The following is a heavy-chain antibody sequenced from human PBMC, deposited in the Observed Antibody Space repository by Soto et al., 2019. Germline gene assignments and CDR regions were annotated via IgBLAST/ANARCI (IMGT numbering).Heavy chain of an antibody. D-gene: IGHD1-7*01. CDR1: GLTFSNYA. J-gene: IGHJ4*02. CDR2: MSGSSSTT. V-gene: IGHV3-23*01. Sequence: EVRLLESGGGLVKPGGLLRLSCATSGLTFSNYAMSWVRQAPGGGLEWVSSMSGSSSTTYYADSVKGRFTISRDRSKNTLYLQMSSMRAEDTALYYCAKNQERELPRVIDFWGQGTLVTVSS. CDR3: AKNQERELPRVIDF.